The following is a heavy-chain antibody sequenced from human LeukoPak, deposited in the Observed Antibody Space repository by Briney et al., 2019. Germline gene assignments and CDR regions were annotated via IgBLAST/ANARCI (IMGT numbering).Heavy chain of an antibody. J-gene: IGHJ4*02. CDR2: IDWDDDK. D-gene: IGHD1-26*01. V-gene: IGHV2-70*11. CDR1: GFSLSTRGMC. CDR3: VRIRASDSETYYYFDY. Sequence: SGPTLVNPTQTLTLTCTFSGFSLSTRGMCVSWVRQSPGKALEWLARIDWDDDKSYSTSLKTRLTISKGTSKNQVVLTMTNMDPVDTATYYCVRIRASDSETYYYFDYWGQGTLVTVSS.